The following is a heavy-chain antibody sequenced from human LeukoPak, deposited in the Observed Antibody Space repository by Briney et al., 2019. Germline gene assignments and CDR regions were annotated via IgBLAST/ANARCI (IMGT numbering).Heavy chain of an antibody. V-gene: IGHV3-74*01. CDR2: INSDGSST. D-gene: IGHD6-19*01. CDR3: AKVSSGWYEGDAFDI. J-gene: IGHJ3*02. CDR1: GFTFSSYW. Sequence: GGSLRLSCAASGFTFSSYWMHWVRQVPGKGLVWVSRINSDGSSTSYADSVKGRFTISRDNAKNTLYVQMNSLRAEDTAVYYCAKVSSGWYEGDAFDIWGQGTMVTVSS.